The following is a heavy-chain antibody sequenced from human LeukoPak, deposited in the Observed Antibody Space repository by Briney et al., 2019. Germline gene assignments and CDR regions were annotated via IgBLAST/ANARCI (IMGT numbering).Heavy chain of an antibody. Sequence: SETLSLTCTVSSGSISTYYWSWIRQPAGKGLEWIGRIYTSGSTNYSPSLKSRVTISVDTSKNQFSLKLSSVTAADTAVYYCARQVAAASPLGYWGQGTLVTVSS. CDR1: SGSISTYY. CDR3: ARQVAAASPLGY. D-gene: IGHD6-13*01. CDR2: IYTSGST. J-gene: IGHJ4*02. V-gene: IGHV4-4*07.